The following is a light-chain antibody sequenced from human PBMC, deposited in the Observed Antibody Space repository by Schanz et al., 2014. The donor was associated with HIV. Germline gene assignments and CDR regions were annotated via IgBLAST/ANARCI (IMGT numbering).Light chain of an antibody. J-gene: IGLJ2*01. CDR1: SSNIGAGYD. Sequence: QSVLTQPPSLSGAPGQRVSLSCNGSSSNIGAGYDVHWYQHFPGTAPRLLIFDNDNRPSGVPDRISASKSGTSASLAISGLQSEDEADYYCSSYAGSNNVVFGGGTKLTVL. V-gene: IGLV1-40*01. CDR2: DND. CDR3: SSYAGSNNVV.